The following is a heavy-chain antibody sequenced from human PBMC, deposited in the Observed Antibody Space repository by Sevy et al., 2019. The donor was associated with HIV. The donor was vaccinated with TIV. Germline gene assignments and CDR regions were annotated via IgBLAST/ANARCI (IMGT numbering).Heavy chain of an antibody. CDR3: AKGGGYSYGYANWFDP. Sequence: GGSLRLSCAASGFTFSSYAMSWVRQAPGKGLEWVSAISGSGGSTYYADSVKGRLTISRDNSKNTLYLQMNSLRAEDTAVYYCAKGGGYSYGYANWFDPWGQGTLVTVSS. J-gene: IGHJ5*02. CDR2: ISGSGGST. CDR1: GFTFSSYA. V-gene: IGHV3-23*01. D-gene: IGHD5-18*01.